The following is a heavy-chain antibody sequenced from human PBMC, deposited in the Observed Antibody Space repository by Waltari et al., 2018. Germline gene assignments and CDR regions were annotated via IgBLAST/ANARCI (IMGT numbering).Heavy chain of an antibody. V-gene: IGHV4-61*02. CDR3: ARTGTVVVIPEAKGAFHV. D-gene: IGHD2-21*01. CDR1: SGSTSSGSYY. CDR2: IYTTGRT. Sequence: VELLESGPGLVKPSQTLSLTCSVSSGSTSSGSYYWCWMRRPAGKGLEWIGHIYTTGRTNDNPSLESRLTISLDTSKNQFSLRLTSVTAADSAVYFCARTGTVVVIPEAKGAFHVWGRGTTVTVSS. J-gene: IGHJ3*01.